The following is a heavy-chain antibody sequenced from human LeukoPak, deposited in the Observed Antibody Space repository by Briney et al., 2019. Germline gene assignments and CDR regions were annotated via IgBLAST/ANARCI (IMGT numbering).Heavy chain of an antibody. J-gene: IGHJ4*02. CDR1: GGFISSYY. D-gene: IGHD6-13*01. V-gene: IGHV4-59*01. CDR3: ARAHTSSWYMDY. CDR2: IYSSGST. Sequence: PSETLSLTCSVSGGFISSYYWSWIRQPPGKGLEWIGYIYSSGSTNYNPSLKSRVTISLDTSENQRSLKLSSVTAADTAVYYCARAHTSSWYMDYWGQGTLVTVSS.